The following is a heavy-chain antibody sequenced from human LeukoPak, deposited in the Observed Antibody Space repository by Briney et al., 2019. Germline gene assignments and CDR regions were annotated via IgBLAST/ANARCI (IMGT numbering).Heavy chain of an antibody. V-gene: IGHV3-74*01. D-gene: IGHD3-10*01. CDR1: GFTFSTSW. Sequence: PRGSLRLSCAASGFTFSTSWTHWVRHAPGKGLWWVSRINSDGSSTTYADSVKGRFTISRDDAKNTLYLQMNSLRAEDTAVYYCARAMVIRGVILDYWGQGTLVTVSS. CDR3: ARAMVIRGVILDY. J-gene: IGHJ4*02. CDR2: INSDGSST.